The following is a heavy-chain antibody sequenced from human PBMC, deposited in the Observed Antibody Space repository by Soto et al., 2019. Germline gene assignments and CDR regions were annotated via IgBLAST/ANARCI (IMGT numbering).Heavy chain of an antibody. V-gene: IGHV5-10-1*01. Sequence: PGESLKISCKGSGYTFTSSWINWVRQMPGKGLEWMGRIDPTDSYTNYSPSFQGHVTISSDKSINTAYLQWSSLKASDTAVYYCARTPMGNYLFESWGQGTLVTVSS. CDR2: IDPTDSYT. J-gene: IGHJ5*01. D-gene: IGHD3-10*01. CDR3: ARTPMGNYLFES. CDR1: GYTFTSSW.